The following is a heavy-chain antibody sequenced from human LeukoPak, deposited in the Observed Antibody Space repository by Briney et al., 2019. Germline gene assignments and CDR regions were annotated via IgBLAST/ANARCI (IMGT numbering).Heavy chain of an antibody. Sequence: SETLSLTCSVSGGSISSYYWSWIRQPPGRGLEWIGYIYYSGRTSYNPSLKSRVTISVDTSKNQFSLKLSSVTAADTAVYYCARDGAGAVAGYNWFDPWGQGTLVTVSS. CDR2: IYYSGRT. CDR3: ARDGAGAVAGYNWFDP. D-gene: IGHD6-19*01. J-gene: IGHJ5*02. V-gene: IGHV4-59*12. CDR1: GGSISSYY.